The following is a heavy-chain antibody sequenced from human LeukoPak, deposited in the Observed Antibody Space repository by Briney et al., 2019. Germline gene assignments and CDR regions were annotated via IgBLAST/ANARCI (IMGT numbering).Heavy chain of an antibody. CDR1: GGSISSYY. J-gene: IGHJ4*02. CDR3: ARVTGYVMEDYFDY. D-gene: IGHD6-13*01. CDR2: IYYSGST. V-gene: IGHV4-59*01. Sequence: SETLSLTCTASGGSISSYYWSWIRQPPGKGLEWIGYIYYSGSTNYNPSLKSRVTISVDTSKNQFSLRLSSVTAADTAVYYCARVTGYVMEDYFDYWGQGTLVTVSS.